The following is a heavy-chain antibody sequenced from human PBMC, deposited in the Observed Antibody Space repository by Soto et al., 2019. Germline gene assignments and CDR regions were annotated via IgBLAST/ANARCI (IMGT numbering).Heavy chain of an antibody. J-gene: IGHJ4*02. V-gene: IGHV3-48*01. CDR1: GFTFSSYS. CDR2: ISSSSSTI. CDR3: ARVVISGSYLDY. D-gene: IGHD1-26*01. Sequence: EVQLVESGGGLVQPGGSLRLSCAASGFTFSSYSMNWVRQAPGKGLEWVSHISSSSSTIYYADSVKGRFTISRDNAKNSLYLQMNSLRAEDTAVYYCARVVISGSYLDYWGQGTLVTVSS.